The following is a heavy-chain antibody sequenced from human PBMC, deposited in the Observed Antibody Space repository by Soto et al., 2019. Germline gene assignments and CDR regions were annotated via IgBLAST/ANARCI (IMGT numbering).Heavy chain of an antibody. V-gene: IGHV4-59*08. CDR2: IYYSGTT. CDR1: NGSIGTNY. D-gene: IGHD3-3*01. Sequence: QVQLQVSGPGLVKPSETLTLTCTISNGSIGTNYWSWLRQPPGKPLEWIGHIYYSGTTNYNPSLNIRVTLSVDMSKSQFSLKLTSATAADTAVYYCARHRWTSGYYLVFDSWGQGTLVTVSS. CDR3: ARHRWTSGYYLVFDS. J-gene: IGHJ4*02.